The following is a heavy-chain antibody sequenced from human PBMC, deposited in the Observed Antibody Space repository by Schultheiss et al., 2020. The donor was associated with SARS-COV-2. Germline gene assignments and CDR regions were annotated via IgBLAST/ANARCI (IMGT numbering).Heavy chain of an antibody. CDR3: ASPSYSSGWDLNFDY. CDR1: GGSISSYY. Sequence: GSLRLSCTVSGGSISSYYWSWIRQPAGKGLEWIGRIYTSGSTNYNPSLKSRVTMSVDTSKNQFSLKLSSVTAADTAVYYCASPSYSSGWDLNFDYWGQGTLVTVSS. V-gene: IGHV4-4*07. D-gene: IGHD6-19*01. CDR2: IYTSGST. J-gene: IGHJ4*02.